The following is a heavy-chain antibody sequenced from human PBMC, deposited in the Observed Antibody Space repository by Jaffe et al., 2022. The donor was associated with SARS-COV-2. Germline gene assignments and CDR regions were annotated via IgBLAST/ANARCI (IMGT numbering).Heavy chain of an antibody. CDR2: ITFNSNGR. CDR1: GFNFDVHG. V-gene: IGHV3-9*01. D-gene: IGHD2-2*01. CDR3: AKDKGGWFYYARGGEDCGMDV. Sequence: EVLLVESGGGLVPPGRSLRLSCAASGFNFDVHGMHWVRQAPGRGLEWVAGITFNSNGRGYADSVKGRFTISRDNVKKSLYLEMNSLRPEDTALYYCAKDKGGWFYYARGGEDCGMDVWGQGTTVIVSS. J-gene: IGHJ6*02.